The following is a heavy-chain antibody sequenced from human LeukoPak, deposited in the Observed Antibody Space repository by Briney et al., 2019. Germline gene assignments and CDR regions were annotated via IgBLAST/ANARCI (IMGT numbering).Heavy chain of an antibody. CDR2: ISSSGRTI. CDR1: GFTFSDYY. Sequence: PGGPLRLSCVASGFTFSDYYMSWIRQAPGKGLEWASYISSSGRTIYYADTVKGRFTISSDNAKNSMYLQMNSLRAEDTAVYYCARGQMYCYDSSGYPTDYFVYWGQGTLVTVSS. V-gene: IGHV3-11*01. J-gene: IGHJ4*02. D-gene: IGHD3-22*01. CDR3: ARGQMYCYDSSGYPTDYFVY.